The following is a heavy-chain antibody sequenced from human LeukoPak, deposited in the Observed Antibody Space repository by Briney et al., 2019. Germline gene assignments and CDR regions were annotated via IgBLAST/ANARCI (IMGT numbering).Heavy chain of an antibody. CDR2: ISTTGGST. CDR1: GFTFSSYA. V-gene: IGHV3-23*01. J-gene: IGHJ4*02. D-gene: IGHD3-22*01. Sequence: PGGSLRLSCAASGFTFSSYAMSWVRQAPGKGLESVSAISTTGGSTDYADSVKGRFTISRDNSKNTLYLQMNSLRAEDTAVYYCAKHAKFYYDSSGYLDYGGQGTWSPSPQ. CDR3: AKHAKFYYDSSGYLDY.